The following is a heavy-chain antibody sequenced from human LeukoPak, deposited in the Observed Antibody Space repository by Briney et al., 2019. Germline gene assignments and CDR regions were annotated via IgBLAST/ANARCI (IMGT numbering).Heavy chain of an antibody. CDR2: INHSGST. D-gene: IGHD3-22*01. CDR1: VGSFRGYY. Sequence: SETLSLTCAVYVGSFRGYYWSWIRQPPGKGLEWIGEINHSGSTNYNPSLKSRVTISVDTSKNQFSLKLSSVTAADTAVYYCARVHYHYDSSGPEWWFDPWGQGTLVTVSS. CDR3: ARVHYHYDSSGPEWWFDP. V-gene: IGHV4-34*01. J-gene: IGHJ5*02.